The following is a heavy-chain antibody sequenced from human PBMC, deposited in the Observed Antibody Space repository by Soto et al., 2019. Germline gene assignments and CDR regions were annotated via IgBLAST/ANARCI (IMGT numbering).Heavy chain of an antibody. D-gene: IGHD2-2*01. V-gene: IGHV4-59*08. J-gene: IGHJ6*03. Sequence: LETLSLTCTVSGGPISSYYWSWIRQPPGKGLEWIGYIYYSGSTNYNPSLKSRVTISVDTSKNQFSLKLSSVTAADTAVYYCARLTKDIVVVPAARGYYYYMDVWGKGTTVTVSS. CDR3: ARLTKDIVVVPAARGYYYYMDV. CDR2: IYYSGST. CDR1: GGPISSYY.